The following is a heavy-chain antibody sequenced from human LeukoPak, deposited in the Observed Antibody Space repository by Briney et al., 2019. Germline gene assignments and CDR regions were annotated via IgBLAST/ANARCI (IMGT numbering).Heavy chain of an antibody. J-gene: IGHJ4*02. V-gene: IGHV3-23*01. CDR3: AKSGDYYGSGSYYWGFDY. CDR2: ISGSGGST. CDR1: GFTFSSYA. Sequence: PGGSLRLSCAASGFTFSSYAMSWVRQAPGKGLEWVSAISGSGGSTYYADSVKGRFTISRDNSKNTLYPQMNSLRAEDTAVYYCAKSGDYYGSGSYYWGFDYWGQGTLVTVSS. D-gene: IGHD3-10*01.